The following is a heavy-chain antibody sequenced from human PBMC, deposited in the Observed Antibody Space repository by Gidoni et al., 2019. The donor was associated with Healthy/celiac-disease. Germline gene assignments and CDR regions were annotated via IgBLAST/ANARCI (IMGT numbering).Heavy chain of an antibody. CDR2: ISGSGGNT. CDR1: GLAFGSNA. V-gene: IGHV3-23*01. J-gene: IGHJ4*02. Sequence: EVQLLESGGGLLQPGGSLRLSSPASGLAFGSNAMSWFRQAPGKGLEWVSAISGSGGNTYYADSVKRRFTIYRDNSKNTLYLKMNSLRAEDTAVYYCAKDTRSYTPPFDYWGQGTLVTVSS. CDR3: AKDTRSYTPPFDY. D-gene: IGHD1-26*01.